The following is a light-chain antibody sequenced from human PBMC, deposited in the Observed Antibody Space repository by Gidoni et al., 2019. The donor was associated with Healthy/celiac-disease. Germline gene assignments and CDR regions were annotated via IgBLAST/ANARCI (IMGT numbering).Light chain of an antibody. CDR1: QSISSY. CDR3: QQSYSTTPET. CDR2: AAS. V-gene: IGKV1-39*01. J-gene: IGKJ2*01. Sequence: DIPMTQSPSSLSASVGDRVTITCRASQSISSYLNWYQQKPGKAPKLLIYAASSLQSGVPSRFSGSGSGTDVTLTISSLQPEDFATYYCQQSYSTTPETFGQGTKLEIK.